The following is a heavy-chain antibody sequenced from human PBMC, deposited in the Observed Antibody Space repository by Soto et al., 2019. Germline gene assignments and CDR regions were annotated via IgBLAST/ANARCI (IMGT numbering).Heavy chain of an antibody. CDR3: ARQIRYTYGYFPRYIDQ. D-gene: IGHD5-18*01. Sequence: KTSETLSLTCSVSGASISSDNYYWGWIRQTPGKGLEWIGSIYYSGNTYYNPSLKSRLTISVDTSKSQFSLTLSSVTAADSAMYFCARQIRYTYGYFPRYIDQWDQGTRVTVSS. V-gene: IGHV4-39*01. J-gene: IGHJ4*02. CDR2: IYYSGNT. CDR1: GASISSDNYY.